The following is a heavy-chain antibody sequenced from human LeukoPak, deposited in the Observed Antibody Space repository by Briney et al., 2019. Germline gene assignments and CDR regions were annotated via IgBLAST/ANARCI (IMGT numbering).Heavy chain of an antibody. V-gene: IGHV3-64*01. D-gene: IGHD3-16*01. CDR2: ILGNGGSP. Sequence: PGGSLRLSCAASGFIFSSYPMHWVRQAPGKGLEYVSSILGNGGSPQYANSVKGRFTISRDNSKNTLHLQMGSLRADDMAVYYCARERVGGWAFDIWGQGTMVTVSS. J-gene: IGHJ3*02. CDR3: ARERVGGWAFDI. CDR1: GFIFSSYP.